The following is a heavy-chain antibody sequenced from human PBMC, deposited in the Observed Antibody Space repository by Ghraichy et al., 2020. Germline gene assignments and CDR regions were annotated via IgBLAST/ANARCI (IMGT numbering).Heavy chain of an antibody. D-gene: IGHD2-15*01. CDR1: GFTFSSYA. V-gene: IGHV3-64D*06. CDR3: VKDLPRYCSGGSCYSGYAFDI. J-gene: IGHJ3*02. Sequence: GSLRLSCSASGFTFSSYAMHWVRQAPGKGLEYVSAISSNGGSTYYADSVKGRFTISRDNSKNTLYLQMSSLRAEDTAVYYCVKDLPRYCSGGSCYSGYAFDIWGQGTMVTVSS. CDR2: ISSNGGST.